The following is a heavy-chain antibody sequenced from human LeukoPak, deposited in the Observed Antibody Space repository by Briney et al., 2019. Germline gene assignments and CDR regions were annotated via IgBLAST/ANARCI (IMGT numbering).Heavy chain of an antibody. CDR3: ARGWGPAYCGGDCHRHFDY. CDR1: GGSISSSNW. CDR2: IYNSGST. D-gene: IGHD2-21*02. V-gene: IGHV4-4*02. J-gene: IGHJ4*02. Sequence: PSGTLSLTCAVSGGSISSSNWWSWVRQPPGKGLEWIGYIYNSGSTSYNPSLKSRVSLSVDTSKNLFSLTLNSMTAADTAVYYCARGWGPAYCGGDCHRHFDYWGQGTLVTVSS.